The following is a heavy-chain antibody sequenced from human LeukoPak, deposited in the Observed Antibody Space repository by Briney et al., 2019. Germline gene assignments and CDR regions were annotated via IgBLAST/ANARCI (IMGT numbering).Heavy chain of an antibody. Sequence: ASVKVSCKASGYTFTSYDINWVRQATGQGLEWMGWMNPNSGNTGYAQKFQGRVTMTRNTSISTAYMELSSLRSEDTAVYYCARGHHRIAAAGTEGDYWGQGTLVTVSS. CDR1: GYTFTSYD. CDR2: MNPNSGNT. CDR3: ARGHHRIAAAGTEGDY. V-gene: IGHV1-8*01. D-gene: IGHD6-13*01. J-gene: IGHJ4*02.